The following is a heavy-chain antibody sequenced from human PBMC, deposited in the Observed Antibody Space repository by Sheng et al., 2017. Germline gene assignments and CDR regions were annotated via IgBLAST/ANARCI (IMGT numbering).Heavy chain of an antibody. J-gene: IGHJ4*02. CDR2: IYHSGST. Sequence: QVQLQESGPGLVKPSETLSLTCAVSGYSISSGYYWGWIRQPPGKGLEWIGNIYHSGSTYYNPSLKSRVTISVDTSKNQFSLKLSSVTAADTAVYYCARDGGYCSGGSCYGTPFDYWGQGTLVTVSS. D-gene: IGHD2-15*01. CDR1: GYSISSGYY. V-gene: IGHV4-38-2*02. CDR3: ARDGGYCSGGSCYGTPFDY.